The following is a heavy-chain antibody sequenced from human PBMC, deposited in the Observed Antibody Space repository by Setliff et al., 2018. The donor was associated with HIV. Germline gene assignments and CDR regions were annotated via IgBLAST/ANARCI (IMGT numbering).Heavy chain of an antibody. D-gene: IGHD3-16*02. CDR3: VHVRTRDYVWRGSRSGPPSFDP. J-gene: IGHJ5*02. V-gene: IGHV2-5*02. CDR1: GFSLRTSGVG. CDR2: IYWDDDK. Sequence: SGPTLVNPTETLTLTCTFSGFSLRTSGVGVGWIRQPPGKALEWLALIYWDDDKYYSPSLKSRLTITKDTSKNQVVLTMTNMDPVDTATYFCVHVRTRDYVWRGSRSGPPSFDPWGHGTLVTVSS.